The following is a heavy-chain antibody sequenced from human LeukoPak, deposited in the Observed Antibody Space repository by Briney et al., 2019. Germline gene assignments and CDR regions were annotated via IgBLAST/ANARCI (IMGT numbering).Heavy chain of an antibody. CDR3: ASRAEDGYSSSWYGPYYFDY. V-gene: IGHV3-66*01. CDR2: IYSGGST. D-gene: IGHD6-13*01. Sequence: PGGSLRLSCAASGFTVSSNYMSWVRQAPGKGLEWVSVIYSGGSTYYADSVKGRFTISRDNSKNTLYLQMNSLRAEDTAVYYCASRAEDGYSSSWYGPYYFDYWGQGTLVTVSS. CDR1: GFTVSSNY. J-gene: IGHJ4*02.